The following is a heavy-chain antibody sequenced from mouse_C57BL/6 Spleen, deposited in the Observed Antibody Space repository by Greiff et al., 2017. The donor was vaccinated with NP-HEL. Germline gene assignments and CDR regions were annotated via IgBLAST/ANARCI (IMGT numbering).Heavy chain of an antibody. CDR2: IYPGDGDT. CDR3: AREAYSNYHYWYFDV. CDR1: GYAFSSSW. D-gene: IGHD2-5*01. J-gene: IGHJ1*03. V-gene: IGHV1-82*01. Sequence: VKLMESGPELVKPGASVKISCKASGYAFSSSWMNWVKQRPGKGLEWIGRIYPGDGDTNYNGKFKGKATLTADKSSSTAYMQLSSLTSEDSAVYFCAREAYSNYHYWYFDVWGTGTTVTVSS.